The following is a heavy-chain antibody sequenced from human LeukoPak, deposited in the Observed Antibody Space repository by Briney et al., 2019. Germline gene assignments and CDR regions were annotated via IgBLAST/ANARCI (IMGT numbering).Heavy chain of an antibody. Sequence: VASVKVSCKASGGTFSSYAISWVRQAPGQGLEWMGGTIPIFGTANYAQKFQGRVTITTDESTSTAYMELSSLRSEDTAVYYCARSIAARRRHYYFDYWGQGTLVTVSS. V-gene: IGHV1-69*05. J-gene: IGHJ4*02. D-gene: IGHD6-6*01. CDR3: ARSIAARRRHYYFDY. CDR2: TIPIFGTA. CDR1: GGTFSSYA.